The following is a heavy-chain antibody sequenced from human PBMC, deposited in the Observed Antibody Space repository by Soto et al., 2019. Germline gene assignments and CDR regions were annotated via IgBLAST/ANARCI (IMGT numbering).Heavy chain of an antibody. Sequence: QVQLVQSGADVKKPGSSVTVSCKASGGTLSSYALSWVRQAPGQGLEWMGRITPFRGAPNYAQKFQDRVTITADASTSTVYMELTGLTSEHTAVYYCARVVMTTVPASFYYGMDVWGQGTSVIVS. J-gene: IGHJ6*02. D-gene: IGHD4-4*01. CDR2: ITPFRGAP. CDR1: GGTLSSYA. V-gene: IGHV1-69*11. CDR3: ARVVMTTVPASFYYGMDV.